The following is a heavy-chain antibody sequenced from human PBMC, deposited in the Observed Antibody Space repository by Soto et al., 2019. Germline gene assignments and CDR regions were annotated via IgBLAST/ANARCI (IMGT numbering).Heavy chain of an antibody. CDR1: GFTVSSNY. CDR2: IYSGGST. D-gene: IGHD1-26*01. J-gene: IGHJ4*02. Sequence: GGSLRLFCAVSGFTVSSNYMNWVRQAPGKGLEWVSVIYSGGSTYYADSVKGRFTISRDNSKNTLYLQMNSLRAEDTAVYYCARDLGFSGTYSSVFDYWGQGTLVTVSS. CDR3: ARDLGFSGTYSSVFDY. V-gene: IGHV3-53*01.